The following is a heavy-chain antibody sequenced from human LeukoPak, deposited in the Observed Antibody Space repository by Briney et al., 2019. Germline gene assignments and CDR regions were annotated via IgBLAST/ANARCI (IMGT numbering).Heavy chain of an antibody. CDR3: AKDGGRGFNYGLYYFDH. Sequence: ASVKVSCKASGYTFSSYDINWVRQATGQGLEWMGWMNPNSGDTGYAQNFQGRVTMNRDTSLSTAYMELSRLKSDDTAVYYCAKDGGRGFNYGLYYFDHWGQGTLVTVSS. D-gene: IGHD5-18*01. V-gene: IGHV1-8*01. CDR1: GYTFSSYD. J-gene: IGHJ4*02. CDR2: MNPNSGDT.